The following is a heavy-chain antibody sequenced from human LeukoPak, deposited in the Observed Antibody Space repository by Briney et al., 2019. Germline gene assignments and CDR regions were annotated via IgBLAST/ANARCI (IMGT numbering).Heavy chain of an antibody. CDR3: ARGSQWLVP. Sequence: SETLSLTCTVSGDTLSNFYWSWIRQPAGKGLEWIGRIFPSGITNYNPSLKSRVTMSVDTSKNQFSLKVNSVTAADTAVYYCARGSQWLVPWGQGTLVTVSS. CDR2: IFPSGIT. J-gene: IGHJ4*02. D-gene: IGHD6-19*01. V-gene: IGHV4-4*07. CDR1: GDTLSNFY.